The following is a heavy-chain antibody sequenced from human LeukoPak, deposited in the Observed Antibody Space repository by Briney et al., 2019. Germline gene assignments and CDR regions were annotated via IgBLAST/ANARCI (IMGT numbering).Heavy chain of an antibody. CDR3: ARGSYCSGGSCYEDAFDI. V-gene: IGHV3-21*01. J-gene: IGHJ3*02. Sequence: GGSLRLSCAASGFTFSSYSVNRVRQAPGKGLEWVSSISSSSSYIYYADSVKGRFTISRDNAKNSLYLQMNSLRAEDTAVYYCARGSYCSGGSCYEDAFDIWGQGTMVTVSS. D-gene: IGHD2-15*01. CDR2: ISSSSSYI. CDR1: GFTFSSYS.